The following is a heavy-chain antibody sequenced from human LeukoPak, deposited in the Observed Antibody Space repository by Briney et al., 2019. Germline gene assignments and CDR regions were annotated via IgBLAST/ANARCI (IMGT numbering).Heavy chain of an antibody. CDR2: MNPNSGNT. Sequence: VASVKVSSTPSVYTFTSCDINWVRQATGQGLEWMGWMNPNSGNTGYVQSLQGRITMTRDISIGTAYMELSNLTSEDTAIYYCTRGSSGRRDNWGQGTLVTVSA. V-gene: IGHV1-8*01. J-gene: IGHJ4*02. CDR1: VYTFTSCD. CDR3: TRGSSGRRDN. D-gene: IGHD6-19*01.